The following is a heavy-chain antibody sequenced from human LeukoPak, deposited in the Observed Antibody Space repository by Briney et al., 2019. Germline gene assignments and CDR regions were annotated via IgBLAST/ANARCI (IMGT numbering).Heavy chain of an antibody. CDR3: ARVLWFGELRYNWFDP. Sequence: SETLSLTCTVSGGSISSSSYYWGWIRQPPGKGLEWIGYIYYSGSTNYNPSLKSRVTISVDTSKNQFSLKLSSVTAADTAVYYCARVLWFGELRYNWFDPWGQGTLVTVSS. D-gene: IGHD3-10*01. V-gene: IGHV4-61*05. CDR1: GGSISSSSYY. CDR2: IYYSGST. J-gene: IGHJ5*02.